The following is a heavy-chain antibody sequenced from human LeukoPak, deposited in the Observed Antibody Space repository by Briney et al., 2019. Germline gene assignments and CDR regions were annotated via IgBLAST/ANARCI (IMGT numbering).Heavy chain of an antibody. D-gene: IGHD4/OR15-4a*01. CDR3: AREPAQLTQGAFDI. CDR1: GYSFPTYG. CDR2: ISNDNGIT. J-gene: IGHJ3*02. V-gene: IGHV1-18*01. Sequence: ASVKVSCKTSGYSFPTYGISWVRQALGQGLEWMGWISNDNGITNYAPQFQGRVTITADESTSTAYMELSSLRSEDTAVYYCAREPAQLTQGAFDIWGQGTMVTVSS.